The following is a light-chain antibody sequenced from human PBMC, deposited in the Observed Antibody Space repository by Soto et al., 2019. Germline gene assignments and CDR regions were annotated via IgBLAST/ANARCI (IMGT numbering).Light chain of an antibody. J-gene: IGKJ5*01. CDR2: WAS. V-gene: IGKV4-1*01. Sequence: DILMTQSPASLAVSLGERATINCKSSQSFLYSSNNKNYLAWYQQKPGQPPKLLIYWASTRESGVPDRFSGSGSGTDFTLTISRLEPEDFAVYYCQQYGSSSITFGQGTRLEIK. CDR1: QSFLYSSNNKNY. CDR3: QQYGSSSIT.